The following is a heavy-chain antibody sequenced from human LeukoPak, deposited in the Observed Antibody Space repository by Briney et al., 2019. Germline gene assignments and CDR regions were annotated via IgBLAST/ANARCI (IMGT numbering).Heavy chain of an antibody. V-gene: IGHV1-8*02. D-gene: IGHD5-18*01. CDR2: MNPNSGNT. J-gene: IGHJ6*02. CDR3: ARGRGYSYGFNYYGMDV. CDR1: GYTFTSYG. Sequence: ASVKVSCKASGYTFTSYGISWVRQAPGQGLEWMGWMNPNSGNTGYAQKFQGRVTMTRNTSISTAYMELSSLRSEDTAGYYCARGRGYSYGFNYYGMDVWGQGTTVTVSS.